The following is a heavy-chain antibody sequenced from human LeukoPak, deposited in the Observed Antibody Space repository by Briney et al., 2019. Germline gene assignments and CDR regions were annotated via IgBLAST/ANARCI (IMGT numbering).Heavy chain of an antibody. J-gene: IGHJ4*02. D-gene: IGHD6-13*01. CDR3: PRARYYSSSWPHFDY. CDR2: IDPSDSYT. CDR1: GYSFTSYW. Sequence: GKSLKISCKGSGYSFTSYWISWVRQMPGKGLEWMGRIDPSDSYTNYSPSFQGHVTISADKSISTAYLQWSSLKASDTAMYYCPRARYYSSSWPHFDYWGQGTLVTVSS. V-gene: IGHV5-10-1*01.